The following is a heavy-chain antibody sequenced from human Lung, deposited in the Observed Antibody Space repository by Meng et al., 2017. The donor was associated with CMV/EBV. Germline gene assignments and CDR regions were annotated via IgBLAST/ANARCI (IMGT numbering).Heavy chain of an antibody. D-gene: IGHD6-6*01. V-gene: IGHV3-66*02. Sequence: GGSXRLXCAASGFTVSSNYMSWVRQAPGKGLEWVSVIYSGGSTYYADSVKGRFTISRDNSKNTLYLQMNSLRAEDTAVYYCHEYSSSSGDDAFDIWGQGTMVTVSS. J-gene: IGHJ3*02. CDR2: IYSGGST. CDR1: GFTVSSNY. CDR3: HEYSSSSGDDAFDI.